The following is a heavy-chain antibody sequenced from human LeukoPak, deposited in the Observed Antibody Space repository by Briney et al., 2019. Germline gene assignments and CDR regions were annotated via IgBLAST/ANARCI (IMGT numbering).Heavy chain of an antibody. V-gene: IGHV3-33*01. CDR1: GFTFSSYG. D-gene: IGHD3-22*01. CDR2: IWYDGSNK. Sequence: GGSLRLSCAASGFTFSSYGMHWVRQAPGKGLEWVAVIWYDGSNKYYADSVKGRFTISRDNSKNTLYLQMNSLRAEGTAVYYCARDDSSGYYSSYFDYWGQGTLVTVSS. CDR3: ARDDSSGYYSSYFDY. J-gene: IGHJ4*02.